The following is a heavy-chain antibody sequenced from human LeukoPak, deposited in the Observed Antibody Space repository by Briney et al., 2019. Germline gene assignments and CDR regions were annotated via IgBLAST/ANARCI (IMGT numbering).Heavy chain of an antibody. CDR3: ASIRRGYSYGLFDY. Sequence: SGTLSLTCSVSGGSISSYYWSWIRQPPGKGLEWIGYIYYSGNTNYNPPLKSRVTISVDTSKNQFSLKLSSVTAADTAVYYCASIRRGYSYGLFDYWGQGTLVTVSS. V-gene: IGHV4-59*01. CDR2: IYYSGNT. J-gene: IGHJ4*02. CDR1: GGSISSYY. D-gene: IGHD5-18*01.